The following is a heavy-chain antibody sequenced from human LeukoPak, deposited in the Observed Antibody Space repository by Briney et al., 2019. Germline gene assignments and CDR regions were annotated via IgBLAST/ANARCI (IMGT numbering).Heavy chain of an antibody. CDR2: IIPILGIA. J-gene: IGHJ5*02. Sequence: SVKVSCKASGYTFTGYYMHWVRQAPGQGLEWMGRIIPILGIANYAQKFQGRVTITADKSTSTAYMELSSLRSEDTAVYYCARVRGGTNWFDPWGQGTLVTVSS. D-gene: IGHD2-15*01. CDR3: ARVRGGTNWFDP. CDR1: GYTFTGYY. V-gene: IGHV1-69*04.